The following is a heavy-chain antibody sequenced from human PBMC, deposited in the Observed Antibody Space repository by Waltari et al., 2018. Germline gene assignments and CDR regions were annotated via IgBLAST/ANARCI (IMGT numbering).Heavy chain of an antibody. J-gene: IGHJ5*02. CDR3: ARHVQGYCSRTNCRNWFDP. D-gene: IGHD2-2*01. Sequence: QVQLQESGPGLVKPSETLSLTCTVPGGSIRSSYWRWIRQPPGKGLEWIGYISNSGSTNYNPSLKSRVSISVDTSKNLLSLKLRSVTAADAAMYYCARHVQGYCSRTNCRNWFDPWGQGTLVTVSS. CDR1: GGSIRSSY. CDR2: ISNSGST. V-gene: IGHV4-59*08.